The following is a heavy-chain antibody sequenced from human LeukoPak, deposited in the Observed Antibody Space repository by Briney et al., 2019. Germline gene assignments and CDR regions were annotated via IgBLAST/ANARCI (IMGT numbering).Heavy chain of an antibody. CDR3: ARDIVGIRYFDWLSGRGELPQAGTSYYYYGMDV. Sequence: GGSLRLSCAASRFRFSNYWMHWVRQAPGKGLVWVSRVKSDGSNPSYADSVKGRFTISRDNAENMLYLQMNTLGAEDTAVYYCARDIVGIRYFDWLSGRGELPQAGTSYYYYGMDVWGQGTTVTVSS. D-gene: IGHD3-9*01. CDR2: VKSDGSNP. V-gene: IGHV3-74*01. J-gene: IGHJ6*02. CDR1: RFRFSNYW.